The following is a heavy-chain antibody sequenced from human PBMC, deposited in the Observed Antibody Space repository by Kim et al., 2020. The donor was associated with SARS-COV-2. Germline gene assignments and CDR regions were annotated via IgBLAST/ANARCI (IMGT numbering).Heavy chain of an antibody. Sequence: DGSEKTYVESVKGRITISRDNAKNSLYLQMSSLRADDTAVYYCAGGSFADYWGQGTLVTVSS. V-gene: IGHV3-7*01. J-gene: IGHJ4*02. D-gene: IGHD3-16*01. CDR3: AGGSFADY. CDR2: DGSEK.